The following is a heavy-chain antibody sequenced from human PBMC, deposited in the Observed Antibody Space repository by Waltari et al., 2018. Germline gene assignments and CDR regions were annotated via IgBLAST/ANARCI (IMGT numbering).Heavy chain of an antibody. CDR3: ARGAAAGSGPLIDY. D-gene: IGHD6-13*01. CDR2: VYHSGIT. Sequence: QVQLQESGPGLLNPSETLSLTCAVSGYSIRSGYYWGWVRQPPGKGLEWIGSVYHSGITYYNPSLKSRLSISADTSNNQLSLKLSSVTAADTAVYYCARGAAAGSGPLIDYWGQGILVTVSS. V-gene: IGHV4-38-2*01. CDR1: GYSIRSGYY. J-gene: IGHJ4*02.